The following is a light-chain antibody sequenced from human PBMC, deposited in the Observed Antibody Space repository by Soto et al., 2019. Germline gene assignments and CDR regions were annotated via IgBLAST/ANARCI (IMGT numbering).Light chain of an antibody. CDR3: CSYAGSSTFAFYV. V-gene: IGLV2-23*02. Sequence: QSALTQPSSVSGSPGEWITISCTGTSSDVGSYNLVSWCQQHPGKAPKLMIYEVSKRPSGVSNRFSGSKSGNTASLTISGLQAEDEADYYCCSYAGSSTFAFYVFGTGTKVTVL. J-gene: IGLJ1*01. CDR2: EVS. CDR1: SSDVGSYNL.